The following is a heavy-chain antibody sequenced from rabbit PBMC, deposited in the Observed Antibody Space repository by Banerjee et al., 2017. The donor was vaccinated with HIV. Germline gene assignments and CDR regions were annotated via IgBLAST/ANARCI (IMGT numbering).Heavy chain of an antibody. Sequence: QEQLEESGGDLVKPEGSLTLTCSASGFSFSSKYVMCWVRQTPGKGLEWIASIYTGGSGSTYYASWAKGRFTVSKTSSTTLTLRMTSLTAADTATYFCTTELTGNVNFWGQGTLVTVS. CDR2: IYTGGSGST. D-gene: IGHD7-1*01. CDR1: GFSFSSKYV. CDR3: TTELTGNVNF. J-gene: IGHJ3*01. V-gene: IGHV1S45*01.